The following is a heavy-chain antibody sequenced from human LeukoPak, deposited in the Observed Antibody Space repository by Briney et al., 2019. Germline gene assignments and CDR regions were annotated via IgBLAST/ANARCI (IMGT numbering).Heavy chain of an antibody. CDR3: ARVVDFPTTFDY. CDR2: IYYSGST. Sequence: SQTLSLTCTVSGGSISSGDYYWSWIRQPPGKGLEWIGYIYYSGSTYYNPSLKSRVTISVDTSKNQLSLKLSSVTAADTAVYYCARVVDFPTTFDYWGQGTLVTVSS. D-gene: IGHD2-21*01. J-gene: IGHJ4*02. V-gene: IGHV4-30-4*08. CDR1: GGSISSGDYY.